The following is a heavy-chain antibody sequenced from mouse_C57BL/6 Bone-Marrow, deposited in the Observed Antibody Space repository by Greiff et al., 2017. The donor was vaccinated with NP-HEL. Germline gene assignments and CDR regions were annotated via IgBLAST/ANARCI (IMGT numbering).Heavy chain of an antibody. CDR1: GFTFSSYG. CDR3: ARQGDGYYDYYAMDY. D-gene: IGHD2-3*01. V-gene: IGHV5-6*01. J-gene: IGHJ4*01. CDR2: ISSGGSYT. Sequence: EVQVVESGGDLVKPGGSLKLSCAASGFTFSSYGMSWVRQTPDKRLEWVATISSGGSYTYYPDSVKGRFTISRDNAKNTLYRQMGSLKSEDTAMYYCARQGDGYYDYYAMDYWGQGTSVTVSS.